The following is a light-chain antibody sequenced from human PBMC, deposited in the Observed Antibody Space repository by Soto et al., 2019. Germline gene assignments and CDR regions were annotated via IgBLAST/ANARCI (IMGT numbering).Light chain of an antibody. CDR1: QSVSTN. Sequence: VMTQSPATLSVSPGERATLSCMASQSVSTNLAWYQQKPGQAPRLLIYGASSRATGIPDRFSGSGSGTDFTLTISGLQSEDFAVYYCQQYNNWPQTFGQGTKVDIK. V-gene: IGKV3D-15*01. CDR2: GAS. J-gene: IGKJ1*01. CDR3: QQYNNWPQT.